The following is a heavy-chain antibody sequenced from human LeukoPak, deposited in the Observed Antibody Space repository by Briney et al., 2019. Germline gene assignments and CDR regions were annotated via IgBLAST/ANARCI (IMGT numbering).Heavy chain of an antibody. CDR1: GFTFSSYG. J-gene: IGHJ3*02. D-gene: IGHD3-22*01. Sequence: GGSLRLSCAASGFTFSSYGLHWVRQAPGKGLEWVAVTWYDGRNKYYADSVKGRFTISRDNSKNTLYLQMNSLRAEDTAVYYCAKDYYDSSGYYYDGNDAFDIWGQGTMVTVSS. V-gene: IGHV3-33*06. CDR3: AKDYYDSSGYYYDGNDAFDI. CDR2: TWYDGRNK.